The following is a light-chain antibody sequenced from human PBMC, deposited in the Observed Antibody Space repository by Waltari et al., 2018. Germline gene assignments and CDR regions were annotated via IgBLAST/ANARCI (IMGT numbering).Light chain of an antibody. CDR1: TGALTSGSF. Sequence: QTVVTQEPSLTVSPGGTVTLTCASSTGALTSGSFPLWFQQKPGQAPRPLIYSTSNKPSWTPARFSGSLLGDKAALTLSGVQPEDEAEYYCLLYHKDAQLWVFGGGTKLTVL. J-gene: IGLJ3*02. CDR3: LLYHKDAQLWV. CDR2: STS. V-gene: IGLV7-43*01.